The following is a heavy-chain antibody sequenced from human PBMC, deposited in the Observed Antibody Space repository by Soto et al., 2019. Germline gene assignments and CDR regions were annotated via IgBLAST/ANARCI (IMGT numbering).Heavy chain of an antibody. J-gene: IGHJ4*02. Sequence: EVQLVESGGGLVQPGRSLRLSCAASGFTFDDYAMHWVRQAPGKGLEWVSGISWNSGSIGYADSVKGRFTISRDNAKNSMYLQMNSLRAEDTALYYCAKGQRRGPQRSSSSSSHFDYWGQGTLVTVSS. D-gene: IGHD6-6*01. CDR3: AKGQRRGPQRSSSSSSHFDY. CDR2: ISWNSGSI. CDR1: GFTFDDYA. V-gene: IGHV3-9*01.